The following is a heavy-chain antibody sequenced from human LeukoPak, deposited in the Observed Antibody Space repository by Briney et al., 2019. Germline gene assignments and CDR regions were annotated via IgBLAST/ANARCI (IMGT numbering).Heavy chain of an antibody. CDR1: GFTFSSYG. V-gene: IGHV3-30*18. CDR3: AKDLRPQIPYGESPRGTAPMGH. J-gene: IGHJ4*02. D-gene: IGHD4-17*01. CDR2: ISYDGSNK. Sequence: GGSLRLSCAASGFTFSSYGMHWVRQAPGKGLEWVAAISYDGSNKYYADSVKGRFTISRDNSKSSLFLQMNSLRAEDTAVYYCAKDLRPQIPYGESPRGTAPMGHWGQGTLVTVSS.